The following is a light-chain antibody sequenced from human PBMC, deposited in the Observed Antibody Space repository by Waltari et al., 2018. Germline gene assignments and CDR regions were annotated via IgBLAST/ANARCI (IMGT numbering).Light chain of an antibody. Sequence: QSVLTQPPSASGAPGQTLATPRSGSASNTDPNVWTWYQHFPGTAPKLLIYSNDQRPSGVPGRFSGSKSGTSASLAISGLQSEDEAHYYCAAWDDSINGPAFGGGTKLTVL. CDR2: SND. V-gene: IGLV1-44*01. CDR3: AAWDDSINGPA. CDR1: ASNTDPNV. J-gene: IGLJ3*02.